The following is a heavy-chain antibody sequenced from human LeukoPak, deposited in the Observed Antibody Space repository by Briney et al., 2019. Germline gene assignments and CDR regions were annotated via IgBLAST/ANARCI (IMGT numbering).Heavy chain of an antibody. CDR3: TREKRYFDWFQADY. J-gene: IGHJ4*02. CDR1: GFTFSDYA. V-gene: IGHV3-49*03. D-gene: IGHD3-9*01. Sequence: GGSLRLSCTASGFTFSDYAMSWFRQASGKGLEWVGFIRNKAYGGTAEYAASVKGRFTISRDDSKTIAYLQMNSLKTEDTAVYYCTREKRYFDWFQADYWGQGTLVTVSS. CDR2: IRNKAYGGTA.